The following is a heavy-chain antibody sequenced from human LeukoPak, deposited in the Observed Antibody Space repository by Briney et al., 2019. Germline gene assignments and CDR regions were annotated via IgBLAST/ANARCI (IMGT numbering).Heavy chain of an antibody. J-gene: IGHJ4*02. CDR2: IYYSGST. CDR3: ASNYYGSGMFDY. D-gene: IGHD3-10*01. CDR1: GGSIRSTSYY. V-gene: IGHV4-61*01. Sequence: SETLSLTCTVSGGSIRSTSYYWSWIRQPPGKGLEWIGYIYYSGSTNYNPSLKSRVTISVDTSKNQFSLKLSSVTAADTAVYYCASNYYGSGMFDYWGQGTLVTVSS.